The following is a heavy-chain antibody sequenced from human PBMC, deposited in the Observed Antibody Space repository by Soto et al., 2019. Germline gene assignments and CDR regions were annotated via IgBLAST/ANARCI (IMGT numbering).Heavy chain of an antibody. CDR2: MSYDGSNK. J-gene: IGHJ4*02. V-gene: IGHV3-30-3*01. CDR1: GFTFSSYA. D-gene: IGHD3-16*01. Sequence: QVQLVESGGGVVQPGRSLRLSCAASGFTFSSYAMHWVRRAPGKGLEWMAVMSYDGSNKYYADSVKGRFTISRDNSKNTRYLQMNSLRPGDTALYYCAREGGAYWGQGTLVIVSS. CDR3: AREGGAY.